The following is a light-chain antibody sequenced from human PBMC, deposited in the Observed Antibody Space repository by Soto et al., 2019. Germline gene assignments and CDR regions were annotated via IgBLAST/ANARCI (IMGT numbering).Light chain of an antibody. J-gene: IGKJ1*01. V-gene: IGKV3D-15*01. CDR3: QQYNKWPQT. CDR1: QSISDT. CDR2: GAS. Sequence: EIVMTQSPATLSVSPVGRATLSCMASQSISDTLAWYQQKPGQAPRLLMYGASTRATGTPARFSGSESGTEFTLTISSLQSEDFAVYYCQQYNKWPQTFGQGTKVDIK.